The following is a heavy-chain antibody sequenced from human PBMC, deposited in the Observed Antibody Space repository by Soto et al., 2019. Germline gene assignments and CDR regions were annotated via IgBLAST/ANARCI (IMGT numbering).Heavy chain of an antibody. J-gene: IGHJ4*01. CDR1: GDSISGGGFS. CDR3: ARGHYFGSGSTD. Sequence: NPSETLSLTCAVSGDSISGGGFSWNWIRQSPGKGLEWIGYIYPSGTSYFNPSLKSRVSISLDKSRNQFSLRLSSMTAADTAVYYCARGHYFGSGSTDWGHGTLVTVSS. D-gene: IGHD3-10*01. CDR2: IYPSGTS. V-gene: IGHV4-30-2*06.